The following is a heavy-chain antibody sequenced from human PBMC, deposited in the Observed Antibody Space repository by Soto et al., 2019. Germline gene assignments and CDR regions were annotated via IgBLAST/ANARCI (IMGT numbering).Heavy chain of an antibody. Sequence: GSLRLSCAASVFAFSSYWMSWVRQAPGKGLEWVANIKQDGSEKYYVDSVKGRFTISRDNAKNSLYLQMNSLRAEDTAVYYCAILEFLYDFWSGSSRSPIDYWGQGTLVTVSS. CDR2: IKQDGSEK. J-gene: IGHJ4*02. CDR1: VFAFSSYW. V-gene: IGHV3-7*03. CDR3: AILEFLYDFWSGSSRSPIDY. D-gene: IGHD3-3*01.